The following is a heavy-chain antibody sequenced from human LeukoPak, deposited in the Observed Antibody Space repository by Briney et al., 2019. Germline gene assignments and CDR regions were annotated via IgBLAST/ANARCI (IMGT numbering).Heavy chain of an antibody. CDR2: LKSKADGEIS. D-gene: IGHD3-22*01. V-gene: IGHV3-15*01. Sequence: PGGSLRLSCAASGFTFTSAWMNWVRQAQGKGLEWLGRLKSKADGEISDYAEPVKGRFTFSRDDSKNTLYLLMNSLKTEDTAVYYCTTTYHYDSSPGSFDYWGQGTLVTVSS. CDR3: TTTYHYDSSPGSFDY. J-gene: IGHJ4*02. CDR1: GFTFTSAW.